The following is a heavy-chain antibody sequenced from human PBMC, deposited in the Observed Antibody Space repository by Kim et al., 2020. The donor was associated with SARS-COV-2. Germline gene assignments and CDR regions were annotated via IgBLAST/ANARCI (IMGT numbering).Heavy chain of an antibody. V-gene: IGHV1-58*02. CDR2: IVVGSGNT. CDR3: AAAAFGGCSSTSCYKVDAFDI. J-gene: IGHJ3*02. D-gene: IGHD2-2*02. CDR1: GFTFTSSA. Sequence: SVKVSCKASGFTFTSSAMQWVRQARGQRLEWIGWIVVGSGNTNYAQKFQERVTITRDMSTSTAYMELSSLRSEDTAVDYCAAAAFGGCSSTSCYKVDAFDIWGQGTMVTVSS.